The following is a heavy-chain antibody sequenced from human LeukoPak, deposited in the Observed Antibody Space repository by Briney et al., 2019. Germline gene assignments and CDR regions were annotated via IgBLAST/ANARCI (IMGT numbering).Heavy chain of an antibody. Sequence: GGSLRLSCVVSGFTFSSRGFHWVRQAPGKGLEWVSVIWHDGGRKEYADSVRGRFTISRDNSNLYLQMNSLRAEDTAIYYCARDIGNSGFNLDYWGQGTPVTVSS. J-gene: IGHJ4*02. V-gene: IGHV3-33*01. CDR3: ARDIGNSGFNLDY. D-gene: IGHD5-12*01. CDR1: GFTFSSRG. CDR2: IWHDGGRK.